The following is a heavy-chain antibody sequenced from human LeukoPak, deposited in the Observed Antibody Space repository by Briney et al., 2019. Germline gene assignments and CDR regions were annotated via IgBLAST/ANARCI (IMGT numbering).Heavy chain of an antibody. CDR3: ARGKQPETRYYYYLDV. J-gene: IGHJ6*03. Sequence: GSSAKVSCKASGGTFSSYAISWVRQAPGQGLEWMGGIIPIFGTANYAQKFQGRVTITADESTSTAYMELSSLRSEDTAVYYCARGKQPETRYYYYLDVWGKGTTVTVSS. CDR2: IIPIFGTA. D-gene: IGHD6-13*01. V-gene: IGHV1-69*01. CDR1: GGTFSSYA.